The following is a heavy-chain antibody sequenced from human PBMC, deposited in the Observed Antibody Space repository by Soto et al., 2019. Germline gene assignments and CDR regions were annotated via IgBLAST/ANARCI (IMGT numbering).Heavy chain of an antibody. J-gene: IGHJ5*02. Sequence: ASVKVSCKASGCTFFTYDISWVRQAPGQGLEWMGWISTYSGDTKFAQKFQGRVTMTTDTSTTTAYLELRSLRSDETAVYYCARHHGPTTSENWFDPWGQGTLVTVSS. CDR1: GCTFFTYD. D-gene: IGHD5-12*01. CDR2: ISTYSGDT. V-gene: IGHV1-18*01. CDR3: ARHHGPTTSENWFDP.